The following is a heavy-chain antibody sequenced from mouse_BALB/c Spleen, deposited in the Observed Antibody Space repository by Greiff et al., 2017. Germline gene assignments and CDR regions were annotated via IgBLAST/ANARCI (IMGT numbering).Heavy chain of an antibody. CDR2: IDPANGNT. CDR1: GFNIKDTY. CDR3: ARGKYVDV. J-gene: IGHJ1*01. Sequence: VHVKQSGAELVKPGASVKLSCTASGFNIKDTYMHWVKQRPEQGLEWIGRIDPANGNTKYDPKFQGKATITADTSSNTAYLQLSSLTSEDTAVYYCARGKYVDVWGAGTTVTVSS. V-gene: IGHV14-3*02.